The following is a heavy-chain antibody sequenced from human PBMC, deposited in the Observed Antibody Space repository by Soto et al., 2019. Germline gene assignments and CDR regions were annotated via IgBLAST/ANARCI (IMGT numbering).Heavy chain of an antibody. CDR1: GFSLSTSGMC. D-gene: IGHD6-13*01. Sequence: SGPTLVNPTQTLTLTCTFSGFSLSTSGMCVSWIRQPPGKALEWLALIXXDDDKYYXTSLKARXTISXDTSKNQVVXTMTNXDPVDXXXXXCARTXXGIXAAEXVTYYYYXGMDVWGQGTTVTVSS. J-gene: IGHJ6*02. V-gene: IGHV2-70*01. CDR3: ARTXXGIXAAEXVTYYYYXGMDV. CDR2: IXXDDDK.